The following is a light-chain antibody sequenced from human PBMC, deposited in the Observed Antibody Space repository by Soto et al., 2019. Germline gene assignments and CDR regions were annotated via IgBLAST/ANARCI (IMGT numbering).Light chain of an antibody. CDR1: QSVSSY. CDR3: QQCYSTPPFT. CDR2: ETS. J-gene: IGKJ3*01. V-gene: IGKV1-39*01. Sequence: DIQMTQSPSPLSASVGDRVDITCRTSQSVSSYLNWYQAKPGKAPKLLIYETSNLESGVPSRFSGRGSGTDFTLTISSLQPDDSATYYCQQCYSTPPFTVGPGTRV.